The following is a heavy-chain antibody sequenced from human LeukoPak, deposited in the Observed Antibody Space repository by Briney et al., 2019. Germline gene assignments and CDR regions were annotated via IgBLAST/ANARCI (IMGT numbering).Heavy chain of an antibody. D-gene: IGHD6-6*01. Sequence: GGSLRLSCAASGFTFSSYSMNWVRQALGKWLEWVSSISSSSSYIYYADSVKGRFTISRDNAKNSLYLQMNSLRAEDTAVYYCARDQVAIAAPNGYDYWGQGTLVTVSS. J-gene: IGHJ4*02. CDR3: ARDQVAIAAPNGYDY. V-gene: IGHV3-21*01. CDR1: GFTFSSYS. CDR2: ISSSSSYI.